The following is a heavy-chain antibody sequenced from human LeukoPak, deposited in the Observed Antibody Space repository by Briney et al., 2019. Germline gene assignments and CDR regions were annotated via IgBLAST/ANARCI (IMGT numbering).Heavy chain of an antibody. J-gene: IGHJ5*02. V-gene: IGHV1-69*04. Sequence: SVKVSCKASGGTFSSYAISWVRQAPGQGLEWMGRIIPILGIANYAQKFQGRVTITADKSTSTAYMELSSLRSEDTAAYYCARGICSSTSCPLRNWFDPWGQGTLVTVSS. D-gene: IGHD2-2*01. CDR3: ARGICSSTSCPLRNWFDP. CDR1: GGTFSSYA. CDR2: IIPILGIA.